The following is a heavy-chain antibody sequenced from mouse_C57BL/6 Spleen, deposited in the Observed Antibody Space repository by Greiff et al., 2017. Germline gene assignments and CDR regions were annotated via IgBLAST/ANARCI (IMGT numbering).Heavy chain of an antibody. J-gene: IGHJ1*03. V-gene: IGHV1-62-2*01. Sequence: VKLQESGAELVKPGASVKLSCKASGYTFTEYTIHWVKQRSGQGLEWIGWFYPGSGSIKYNENFKDKATLTADKSSSTVYMELSRVTSEDSAVYFCARHYYYGSSYWYFDVWGTGTMVTVSS. CDR2: FYPGSGSI. CDR3: ARHYYYGSSYWYFDV. D-gene: IGHD1-1*01. CDR1: GYTFTEYT.